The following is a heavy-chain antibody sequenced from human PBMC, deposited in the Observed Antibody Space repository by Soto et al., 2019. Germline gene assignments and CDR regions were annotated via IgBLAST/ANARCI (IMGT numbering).Heavy chain of an antibody. CDR1: GFTFSSYW. Sequence: EVQLVESGGGLVQPGGSLRLSCAASGFTFSSYWMSWVRQAPGKGLEWVANIKQDGSEKYYVDSVKGRFTISRDNAKNSLYLQMNSLRAEDMAVYYCARPVVPAAMYGAFDIWGQGTMVTVSS. J-gene: IGHJ3*02. CDR3: ARPVVPAAMYGAFDI. V-gene: IGHV3-7*01. CDR2: IKQDGSEK. D-gene: IGHD2-2*01.